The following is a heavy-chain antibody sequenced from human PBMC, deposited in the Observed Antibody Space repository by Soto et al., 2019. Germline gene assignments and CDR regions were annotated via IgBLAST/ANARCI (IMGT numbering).Heavy chain of an antibody. CDR1: GFDFSSYG. D-gene: IGHD1-26*01. J-gene: IGHJ6*02. Sequence: QMQLVESGGSVVQPGTSLRLSCAAFGFDFSSYGMHWVRQTPGKGLEWVAVLGFDGGGRYYADSVKGRFTVSRDNSKKMLYLQMDSLRAEDTVLYYCAREPVGPDYAMDVWGQGTTVTVSS. V-gene: IGHV3-33*01. CDR3: AREPVGPDYAMDV. CDR2: LGFDGGGR.